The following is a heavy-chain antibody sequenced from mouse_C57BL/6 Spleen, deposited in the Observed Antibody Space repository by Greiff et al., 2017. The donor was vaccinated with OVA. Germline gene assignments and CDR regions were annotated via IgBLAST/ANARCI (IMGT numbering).Heavy chain of an antibody. J-gene: IGHJ3*01. CDR2: IYPGSGNT. CDR1: GYSFTSYY. V-gene: IGHV1-66*01. D-gene: IGHD1-1*01. CDR3: ARDYYGSSYGIWFAY. Sequence: VQLQQSGPELVKPGASVKISCKASGYSFTSYYIHWVKQRPGQGLEWIGWIYPGSGNTKYNEKFKGKATLTADTSSSTAYMQLSSLTSEDSAVYYCARDYYGSSYGIWFAYWGQGTLVTVSA.